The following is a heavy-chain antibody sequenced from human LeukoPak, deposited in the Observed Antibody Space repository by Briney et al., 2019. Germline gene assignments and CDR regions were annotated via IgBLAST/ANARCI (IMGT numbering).Heavy chain of an antibody. CDR2: FDPEDGET. Sequence: GASVKVSCKVSGYTLTELSMHWVRQAPGKGLEWMGGFDPEDGETIYAQKFQGRVTMTRDMSTGTVYMELSSLRSEDTAVYYCARDMVHSGYFQYWGQGTLVIVSS. J-gene: IGHJ1*01. V-gene: IGHV1-24*01. CDR3: ARDMVHSGYFQY. D-gene: IGHD1-26*01. CDR1: GYTLTELS.